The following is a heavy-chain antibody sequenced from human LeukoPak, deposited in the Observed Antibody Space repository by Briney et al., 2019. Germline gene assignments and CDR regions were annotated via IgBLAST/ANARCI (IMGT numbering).Heavy chain of an antibody. CDR1: GFTFSSYA. Sequence: GGSLRLSCAASGFTFSSYAMSWVRQAPGKGLEWVSAFSGSGGSTYYADSVKGRFTISRDNSKNTLYLQMNSLRAEDTAVYYCAKDGEGYYDYVWGSYRYGSGAFGIWGQGTIVTVSS. V-gene: IGHV3-23*01. CDR3: AKDGEGYYDYVWGSYRYGSGAFGI. D-gene: IGHD3-16*02. J-gene: IGHJ3*02. CDR2: FSGSGGST.